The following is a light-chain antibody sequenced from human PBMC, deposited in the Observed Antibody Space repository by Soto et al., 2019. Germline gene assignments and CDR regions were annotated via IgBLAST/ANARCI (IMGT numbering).Light chain of an antibody. CDR3: QQRSNWIT. J-gene: IGKJ5*01. CDR2: GAS. V-gene: IGKV3-15*01. Sequence: EIVMTQAPATLSVSPGERATLSCRANQRISSNLAWYQQKPGQAPRLLIYGASTRATGIPARFSGSGSGTEFTLTISSLQSEDFAVYSCQQRSNWITFGQGTRLEI. CDR1: QRISSN.